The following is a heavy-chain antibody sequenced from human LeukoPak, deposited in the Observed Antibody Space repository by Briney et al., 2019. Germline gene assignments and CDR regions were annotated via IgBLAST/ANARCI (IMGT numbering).Heavy chain of an antibody. D-gene: IGHD3-10*01. Sequence: GGSLRLSCAASGFTFSDYYMSWIRQAPGKGLEWVSYISSSGSTIYCADSVKGRFTISRDNAKNSLYLQMNSLRAEDTAVYYCAGYGSGSFWGYYYYGMDVWGQGTTVTVSS. CDR1: GFTFSDYY. J-gene: IGHJ6*02. CDR3: AGYGSGSFWGYYYYGMDV. CDR2: ISSSGSTI. V-gene: IGHV3-11*01.